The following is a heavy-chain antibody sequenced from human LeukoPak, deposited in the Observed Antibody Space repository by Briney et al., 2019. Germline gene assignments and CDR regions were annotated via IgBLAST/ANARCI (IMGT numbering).Heavy chain of an antibody. Sequence: GGSLRLSCAASAFTFSDYWMTWVRQAPGKGLERVANIKEDGSEKYYVDSVKGRFTISRDNSKNTLYLQMNSLRAEDTAVYYCARPPYDFWSGYYAARFDYWGQGTLVTVSS. CDR3: ARPPYDFWSGYYAARFDY. V-gene: IGHV3-7*01. J-gene: IGHJ4*02. CDR2: IKEDGSEK. CDR1: AFTFSDYW. D-gene: IGHD3-3*01.